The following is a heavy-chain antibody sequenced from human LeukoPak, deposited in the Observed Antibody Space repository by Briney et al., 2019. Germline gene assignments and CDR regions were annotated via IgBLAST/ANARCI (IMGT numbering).Heavy chain of an antibody. CDR3: ARGGDLRDYGDYSYIPVFDY. D-gene: IGHD4-17*01. CDR1: GFTFSSYR. CDR2: IKQDGSEK. J-gene: IGHJ4*02. Sequence: GGSLRLSCAASGFTFSSYRMSWVRQAPGKGLEWVANIKQDGSEKYYVDSVKGRFTISRDNAKNSLYLQMNSLRAEDTAVYYCARGGDLRDYGDYSYIPVFDYWGQGTLVTVSS. V-gene: IGHV3-7*03.